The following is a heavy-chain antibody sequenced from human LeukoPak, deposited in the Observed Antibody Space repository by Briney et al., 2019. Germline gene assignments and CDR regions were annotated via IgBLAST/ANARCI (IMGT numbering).Heavy chain of an antibody. D-gene: IGHD6-13*01. CDR2: ISSSSSTI. V-gene: IGHV3-48*01. CDR3: ARHIAWQQLVVFDY. Sequence: HPGGSLRLSCAASGFTFSSYSMNWVRQAPGKGLEWVSYISSSSSTIYYADSVKGRFTISRDNAKNSLYLQMNSLSAEDTAVYYCARHIAWQQLVVFDYWGRGTLVTVSS. J-gene: IGHJ4*02. CDR1: GFTFSSYS.